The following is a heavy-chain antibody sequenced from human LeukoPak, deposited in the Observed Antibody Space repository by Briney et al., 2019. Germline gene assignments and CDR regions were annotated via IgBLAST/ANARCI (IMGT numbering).Heavy chain of an antibody. CDR3: AREIDRDDYNRFFDY. V-gene: IGHV1-3*01. Sequence: AASVKVSCKASGYTFTSYGISWVRQAPGQRLEWMGCINAANGDTKYSQKFQGRVTITRDTSASTAYVEMSSLRSEDTAVYFCAREIDRDDYNRFFDYWGQGTLVTVSS. J-gene: IGHJ4*02. CDR1: GYTFTSYG. CDR2: INAANGDT. D-gene: IGHD5-24*01.